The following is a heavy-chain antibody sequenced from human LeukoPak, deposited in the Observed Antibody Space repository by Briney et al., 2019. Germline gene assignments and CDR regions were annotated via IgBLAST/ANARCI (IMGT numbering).Heavy chain of an antibody. J-gene: IGHJ4*02. CDR3: AGDYNFLTGLNY. CDR2: IGRQGDSDAT. D-gene: IGHD3-9*01. V-gene: IGHV3-73*01. CDR1: GLTFSGSG. Sequence: GGSLKLSCAASGLTFSGSGIHWVRQASGKGLEWLGRIGRQGDSDATRYAASLKGKFTISRVDSRNTAYLQMDSLKTEDTAVYYCAGDYNFLTGLNYWGQGTLVTVSS.